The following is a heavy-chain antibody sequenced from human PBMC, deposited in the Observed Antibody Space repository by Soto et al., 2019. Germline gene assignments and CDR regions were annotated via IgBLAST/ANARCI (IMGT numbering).Heavy chain of an antibody. CDR1: GFTFSSSW. V-gene: IGHV3-74*01. CDR3: ARGPSGWFGYDY. CDR2: INSGASTT. J-gene: IGHJ4*02. Sequence: GGSLRLSCAASGFTFSSSWMHRVRQAPGKGLVWVSRINSGASTTNYADSVKGRFTISRDNAKNTLYLQMDSLTAEDTAVYYCARGPSGWFGYDYWGRGTLVTVSS. D-gene: IGHD6-19*01.